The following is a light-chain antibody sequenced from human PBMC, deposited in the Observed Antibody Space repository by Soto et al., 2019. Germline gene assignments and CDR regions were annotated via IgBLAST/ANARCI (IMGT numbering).Light chain of an antibody. CDR3: AAWDDSLNGHYV. V-gene: IGLV1-44*01. J-gene: IGLJ1*01. CDR1: SSNIGSNT. CDR2: SNN. Sequence: QLVLTQPPSASGTPGQRVTISCSGSSSNIGSNTVNWYQQLPGTAPKLLIYSNNQRPSGVPDRFSGSKSGTSASLASSGLQSEDEADYYCAAWDDSLNGHYVFGTGTKVTVL.